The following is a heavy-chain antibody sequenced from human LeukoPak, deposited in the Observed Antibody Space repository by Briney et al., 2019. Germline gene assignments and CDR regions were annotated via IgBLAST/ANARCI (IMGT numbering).Heavy chain of an antibody. CDR2: ISGNGGST. V-gene: IGHV3-23*01. Sequence: GGSLRLSCAAAGFTFSNYAMSWVRQAPGKGLEWVSVISGNGGSTYYANSMKGRFTISKDNSKNTLFLQITRLSANDTAVYSCAKGWRTDYVWGTYVYNWYVTWGHRTLVSVSS. CDR3: AKGWRTDYVWGTYVYNWYVT. J-gene: IGHJ5*01. CDR1: GFTFSNYA. D-gene: IGHD3-16*01.